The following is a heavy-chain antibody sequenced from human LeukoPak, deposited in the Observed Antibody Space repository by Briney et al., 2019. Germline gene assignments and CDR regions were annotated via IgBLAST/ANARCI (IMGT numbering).Heavy chain of an antibody. CDR2: IGSVTTYI. Sequence: GRSLRLSCAASGFTFSDYTMNWVRQAPGKGLEWVPSIGSVTTYIYYADSVKGRFTISRDNAKNSLSLQMNSLRAEDTAVYYCARAIAVAGPYYFDYWGQGTLVTVSS. CDR3: ARAIAVAGPYYFDY. V-gene: IGHV3-21*01. D-gene: IGHD6-19*01. J-gene: IGHJ4*02. CDR1: GFTFSDYT.